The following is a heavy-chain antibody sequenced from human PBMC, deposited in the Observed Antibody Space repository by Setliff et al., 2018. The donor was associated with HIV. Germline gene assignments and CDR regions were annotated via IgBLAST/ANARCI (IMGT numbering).Heavy chain of an antibody. CDR2: INPSGGST. J-gene: IGHJ6*02. CDR1: GYTFITYY. D-gene: IGHD3-3*01. Sequence: ASVKVSCKASGYTFITYYMHWVRQAPGQGLEWMGIINPSGGSTNYAQKFQGRVTMTRDTSTSTVYMELSRLRSDDTAVYYCARDVRDGFEEWFSTLDDGMDVWGQGTTVTVSS. CDR3: ARDVRDGFEEWFSTLDDGMDV. V-gene: IGHV1-46*01.